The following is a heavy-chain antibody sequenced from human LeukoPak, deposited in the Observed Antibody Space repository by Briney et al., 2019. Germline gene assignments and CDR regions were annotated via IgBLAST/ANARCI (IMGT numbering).Heavy chain of an antibody. V-gene: IGHV4-39*01. J-gene: IGHJ4*02. D-gene: IGHD5-24*01. Sequence: PSETLSLTCTVSGGSISSSSYYRGWIRQPPGKGLEWIGSIYSSGRTYYNPSLKSRVTISVDTSKNQFSLKLSSMTAADTAVYYCATLDGYFDYWSQGTLVTVSS. CDR3: ATLDGYFDY. CDR1: GGSISSSSYY. CDR2: IYSSGRT.